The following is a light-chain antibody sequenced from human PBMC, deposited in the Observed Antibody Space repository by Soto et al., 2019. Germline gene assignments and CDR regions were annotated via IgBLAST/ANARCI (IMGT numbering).Light chain of an antibody. V-gene: IGLV2-11*01. J-gene: IGLJ1*01. CDR2: DVS. CDR1: SSDVGGYNY. CDR3: CSYAGSYIFV. Sequence: QSVLTQPRSVSGSPGQSVTISCTGTSSDVGGYNYVSWYQQHPGKAPKLMIYDVSQRPSGVPDCFSGSKSGNTASLTISGLQADDEADYYCCSYAGSYIFVFGTGTKVTV.